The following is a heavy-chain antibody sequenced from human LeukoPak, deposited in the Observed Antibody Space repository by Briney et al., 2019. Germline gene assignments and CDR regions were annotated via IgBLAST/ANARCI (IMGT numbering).Heavy chain of an antibody. V-gene: IGHV1-8*01. D-gene: IGHD4/OR15-4a*01. Sequence: GASVKVSCKASGYTFTSNNIDWVRQAPGQGLEGMGWMNPNNGNTGYAQKFQGRVTMTRDISITTAYMELSSLGSEETTVYYCARAVTNYTPLDGWGKGTSVTVSS. J-gene: IGHJ6*01. CDR3: ARAVTNYTPLDG. CDR2: MNPNNGNT. CDR1: GYTFTSNN.